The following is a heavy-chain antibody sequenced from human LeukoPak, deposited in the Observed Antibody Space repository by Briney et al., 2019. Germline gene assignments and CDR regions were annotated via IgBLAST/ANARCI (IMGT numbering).Heavy chain of an antibody. D-gene: IGHD1-26*01. Sequence: ASVKVSCKTSGYTFTNYGISWVRQAPGQGLEWMGWVSAYNGHTTYAQKLQGRATMTTDTSTSTAYMELSSLISDDTAFYYCAREQYSGNWNYWGQGTLVTVSS. J-gene: IGHJ4*02. V-gene: IGHV1-18*01. CDR1: GYTFTNYG. CDR2: VSAYNGHT. CDR3: AREQYSGNWNY.